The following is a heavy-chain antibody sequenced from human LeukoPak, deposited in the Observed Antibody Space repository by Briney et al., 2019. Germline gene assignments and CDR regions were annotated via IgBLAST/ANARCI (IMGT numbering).Heavy chain of an antibody. V-gene: IGHV3-21*01. CDR1: GFTFISYS. D-gene: IGHD2-21*02. CDR2: ISSSSSYI. CDR3: ARGHDIVVVTATADY. Sequence: GGSLRVSCAASGFTFISYSMSWVRQARGKGLEWVSSISSSSSYIYYADSVKGRFTISRDNAKNSLYLQMNSLRAEDTAVYYCARGHDIVVVTATADYWGQGTLVTVSS. J-gene: IGHJ4*02.